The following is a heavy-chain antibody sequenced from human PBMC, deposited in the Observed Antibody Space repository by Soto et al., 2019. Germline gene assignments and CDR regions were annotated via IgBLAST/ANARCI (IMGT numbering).Heavy chain of an antibody. Sequence: PSXTLSLTFTVSGGSMSSYYRSWIRQPPVNGLEWIGYIYYSGSTNYNPSLKSRVTISVDTSKNQFSLKLSSVTAADTAVYYCARAPRGNYGYPSYFDYWGQGTLVTVSS. CDR1: GGSMSSYY. J-gene: IGHJ4*02. CDR2: IYYSGST. CDR3: ARAPRGNYGYPSYFDY. V-gene: IGHV4-59*01. D-gene: IGHD3-10*01.